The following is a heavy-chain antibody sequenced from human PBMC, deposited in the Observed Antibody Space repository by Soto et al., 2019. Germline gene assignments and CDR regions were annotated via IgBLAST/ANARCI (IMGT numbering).Heavy chain of an antibody. D-gene: IGHD3-22*01. J-gene: IGHJ4*02. CDR3: AARVHYYDSSGPGGY. V-gene: IGHV1-58*01. CDR1: GFTFTSSA. Sequence: GASVKVSCKASGFTFTSSAVQWARQARGQRLEWIGWIVVGSGNINYAQKFQERVTITRDMSTSTAYMELSSLRSEDTAVYYCAARVHYYDSSGPGGYWGQGTLVTVSS. CDR2: IVVGSGNI.